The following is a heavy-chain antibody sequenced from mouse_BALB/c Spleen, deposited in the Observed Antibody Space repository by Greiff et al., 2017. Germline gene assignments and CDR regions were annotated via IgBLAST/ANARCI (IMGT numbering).Heavy chain of an antibody. D-gene: IGHD2-1*01. Sequence: QVQLQQSGAELVRPGTSVKVSCKASGYAFTNYLIEWVKQRPGQGLEWIGVINPGSGGTNYNEKFKGKATLTADKSSSTAYMQLSSLTSDDSAVYFCARSNYGNSYAMDYWGQGTSVTVSS. CDR3: ARSNYGNSYAMDY. CDR1: GYAFTNYL. V-gene: IGHV1-54*01. CDR2: INPGSGGT. J-gene: IGHJ4*01.